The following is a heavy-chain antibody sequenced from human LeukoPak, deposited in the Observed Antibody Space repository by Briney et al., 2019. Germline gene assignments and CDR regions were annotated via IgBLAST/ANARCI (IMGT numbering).Heavy chain of an antibody. Sequence: PSETLSPTCTVSGGSISSSSYYWGWIRQPPGKGLEWIGSIYYSGSTYYNPSLKSRVTISVDTSKNQFSLKLSSVTAADTAVYYCARDLATTGSFPDYWGQGTLVTVSS. J-gene: IGHJ4*02. CDR2: IYYSGST. CDR1: GGSISSSSYY. D-gene: IGHD1-1*01. CDR3: ARDLATTGSFPDY. V-gene: IGHV4-39*07.